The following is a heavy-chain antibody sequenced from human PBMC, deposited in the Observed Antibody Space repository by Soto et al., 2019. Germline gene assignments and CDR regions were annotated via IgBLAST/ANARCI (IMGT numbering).Heavy chain of an antibody. CDR2: ISSNGGST. V-gene: IGHV3-64D*06. CDR1: GFTFSSYA. D-gene: IGHD2-2*01. J-gene: IGHJ6*02. CDR3: VKGDVVVPAAMGEGGKIPYYYYYGMDV. Sequence: PGGSLRLSCSASGFTFSSYAMHWVRQAPGKGLEYVSAISSNGGSTYYADSVKGRFTISRDNSKNTLYLQMSSLRAEDTAVYYCVKGDVVVPAAMGEGGKIPYYYYYGMDVWGQGTPVTVSS.